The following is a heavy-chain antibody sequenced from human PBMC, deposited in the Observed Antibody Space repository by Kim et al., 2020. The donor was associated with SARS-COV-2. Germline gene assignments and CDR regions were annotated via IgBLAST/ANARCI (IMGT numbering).Heavy chain of an antibody. CDR2: ISYDGSNK. CDR1: GFTFSSYG. V-gene: IGHV3-30*18. Sequence: GGSLRLSCAASGFTFSSYGMHWVRQAPGKGLEWVAVISYDGSNKYYADSVKGRFTISRDNSKNTLYLQMNSPRAEDTAVYYCAKDCTGRYGANGGSYGM. CDR3: AKDCTGRYGANGGSYGM. J-gene: IGHJ6*01. D-gene: IGHD4-17*01.